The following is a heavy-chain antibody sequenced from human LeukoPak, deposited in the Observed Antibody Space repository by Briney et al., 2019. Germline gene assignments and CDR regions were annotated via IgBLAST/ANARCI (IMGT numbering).Heavy chain of an antibody. CDR1: GGSISSYY. V-gene: IGHV4-59*01. Sequence: SETLSLTCTVSGGSISSYYWSWIRQPPGKGLEWIGYIYYSGSTNYNPSLKSRVTISVDTSKNQFSLKLSSVAAADTAVYYCARDRTTSHFDYWGQGTLVTVSS. CDR3: ARDRTTSHFDY. D-gene: IGHD4-17*01. J-gene: IGHJ4*02. CDR2: IYYSGST.